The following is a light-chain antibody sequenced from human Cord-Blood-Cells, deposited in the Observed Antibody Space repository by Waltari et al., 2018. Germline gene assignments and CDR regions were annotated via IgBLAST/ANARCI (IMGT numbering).Light chain of an antibody. CDR3: SSYTSSSTWV. Sequence: QSALTQPASVSGSPGQSITISCTGTSSDVAGDNYVSWYQQHPGKPPKLMIYDVSKRPSGVSNRFSGSKSGNTASLTISGLQAEDEADYYCSSYTSSSTWVFGGGTKLTVL. CDR2: DVS. CDR1: SSDVAGDNY. J-gene: IGLJ3*02. V-gene: IGLV2-14*01.